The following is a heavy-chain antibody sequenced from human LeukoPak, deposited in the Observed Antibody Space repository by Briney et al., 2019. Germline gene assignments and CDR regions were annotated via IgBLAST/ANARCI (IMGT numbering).Heavy chain of an antibody. CDR3: ARVLGSPYYYDSSAYLDY. CDR2: ISAYNGNT. D-gene: IGHD3-22*01. V-gene: IGHV1-18*01. CDR1: TYTFTIYG. Sequence: RASVKVSCKASTYTFTIYGISGVRQAPGQGLEWMGWISAYNGNTNYAQKLQGRVTMTTDTSTSTAYMELRSLRSDDTAVYYCARVLGSPYYYDSSAYLDYWGQGTLVTVSS. J-gene: IGHJ4*02.